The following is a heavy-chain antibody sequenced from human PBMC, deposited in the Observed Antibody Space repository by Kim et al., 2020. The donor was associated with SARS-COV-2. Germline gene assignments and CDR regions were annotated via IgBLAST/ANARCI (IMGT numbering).Heavy chain of an antibody. V-gene: IGHV3-23*01. Sequence: GGSLRLSCAASGFTFSSYAMSWVRQAPGKGLEWVSAISGSGGSTYYADSVKGRFTISRDNSKNTLYLQMNSLRAEDTAVYYCAKYSKGGITIFGVPTPYYYYGMDVWGQGTTVTVSS. CDR3: AKYSKGGITIFGVPTPYYYYGMDV. CDR2: ISGSGGST. D-gene: IGHD3-3*01. CDR1: GFTFSSYA. J-gene: IGHJ6*02.